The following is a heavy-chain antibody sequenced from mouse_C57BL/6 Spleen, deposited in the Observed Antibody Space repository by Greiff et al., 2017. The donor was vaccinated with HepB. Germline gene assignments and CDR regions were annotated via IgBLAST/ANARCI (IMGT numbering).Heavy chain of an antibody. CDR3: ARDYYGSWFAY. CDR1: GYTFTSYW. Sequence: VQLQQPGAELVRPGSSVKLSCKASGYTFTSYWMHWVKQRPRQGLEWIGNIDPSDSETHYNQKFKDKATLTVDKSSSTAYMQLSSLTSEDSAVYYCARDYYGSWFAYWGQGTLVTVSA. V-gene: IGHV1-52*01. D-gene: IGHD2-1*01. CDR2: IDPSDSET. J-gene: IGHJ3*01.